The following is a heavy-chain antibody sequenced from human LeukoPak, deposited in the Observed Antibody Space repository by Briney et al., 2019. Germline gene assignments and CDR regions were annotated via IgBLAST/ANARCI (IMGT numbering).Heavy chain of an antibody. Sequence: GESLKISCMGSGYSFTTYWIAWVRQMPGKGLEWMGIIYPGDSDTRYSPSFQGQVTISADKSISTAYLQWSSLKASDTAMYYCARLPRRSWFGEYYYGMDVWGQGTTVTVSS. CDR2: IYPGDSDT. D-gene: IGHD3-10*01. CDR1: GYSFTTYW. J-gene: IGHJ6*02. V-gene: IGHV5-51*01. CDR3: ARLPRRSWFGEYYYGMDV.